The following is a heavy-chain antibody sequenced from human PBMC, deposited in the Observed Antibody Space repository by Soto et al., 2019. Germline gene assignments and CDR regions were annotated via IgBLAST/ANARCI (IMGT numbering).Heavy chain of an antibody. CDR3: AREHDILPSGYYYGIDV. V-gene: IGHV3-33*08. CDR1: GFTFSSYG. Sequence: GGSLRLSCAASGFTFSSYGMHWVRQAPGKGLEWVAVIWYDGSNKYYADSVKGRFTISRDNSKNTLYLQMNSLRAEDTAVYYCAREHDILPSGYYYGIDVWGQGTTVTV. D-gene: IGHD3-9*01. CDR2: IWYDGSNK. J-gene: IGHJ6*02.